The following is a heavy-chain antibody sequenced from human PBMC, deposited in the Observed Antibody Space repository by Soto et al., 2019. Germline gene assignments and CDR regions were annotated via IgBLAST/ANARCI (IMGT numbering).Heavy chain of an antibody. V-gene: IGHV1-18*01. CDR3: ATRSPAFDY. Sequence: QVQLVQSGPEVKKPGASVKVSCKTSGYTFTSFGISWVRQAPGQGLEWMGWITTDKGKTNYAQKFQGRVTTXTDTSTSKAYMELRSLRSDDTAVYYCATRSPAFDYWGQGTLVTVSS. CDR2: ITTDKGKT. J-gene: IGHJ4*02. CDR1: GYTFTSFG.